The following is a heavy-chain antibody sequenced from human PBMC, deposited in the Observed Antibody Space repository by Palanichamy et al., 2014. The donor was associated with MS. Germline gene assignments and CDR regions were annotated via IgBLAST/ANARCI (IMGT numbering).Heavy chain of an antibody. CDR3: ARYDRMGDTGFQS. CDR2: INGDGTIT. Sequence: EEQLVESGGGLVQPGGSLRLSCAASGITFRDYWMHWVRQAPGKGLVWVSHINGDGTITKYADSVKGRFTISRDNAKNTLFLQMNSLGVEDTAVYYCARYDRMGDTGFQSWGQGTLVIVPS. J-gene: IGHJ1*01. CDR1: GITFRDYW. D-gene: IGHD1-26*01. V-gene: IGHV3-74*03.